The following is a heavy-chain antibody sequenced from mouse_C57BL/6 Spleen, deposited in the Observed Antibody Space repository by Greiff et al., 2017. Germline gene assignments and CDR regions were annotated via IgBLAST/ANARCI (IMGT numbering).Heavy chain of an antibody. CDR2: IDPSDSYT. Sequence: QVQLKQPGAELVMPGASVKLSCKASGYTFTSYWMHWVKQRPGQGLEWIGEIDPSDSYTNYNQKFKGKSTLTVDKSSSTAYMQLSSLTSEDSAGYYCARGGSFYAMDYWGQGTSVTVSS. V-gene: IGHV1-69*01. D-gene: IGHD6-1*01. CDR3: ARGGSFYAMDY. CDR1: GYTFTSYW. J-gene: IGHJ4*01.